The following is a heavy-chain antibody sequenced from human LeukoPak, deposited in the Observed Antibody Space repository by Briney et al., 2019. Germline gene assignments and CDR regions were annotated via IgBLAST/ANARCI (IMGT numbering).Heavy chain of an antibody. CDR2: INPNSGGT. V-gene: IGHV1-2*02. J-gene: IGHJ6*02. CDR1: GYTFTGYY. CDR3: ARGGRDFWSGYPIYYGMDV. D-gene: IGHD3-3*01. Sequence: EASVKVSFKASGYTFTGYYMHWVRQAPGQGLEWMGWINPNSGGTNYAQKFQGRVTMTRDTSISTAYMVLSRLRSDDTAVYYCARGGRDFWSGYPIYYGMDVWGQGTTVTVSS.